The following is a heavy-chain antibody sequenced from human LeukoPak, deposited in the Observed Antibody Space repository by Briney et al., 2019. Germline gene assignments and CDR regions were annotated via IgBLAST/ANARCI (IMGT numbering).Heavy chain of an antibody. D-gene: IGHD1-26*01. V-gene: IGHV1-69*05. CDR2: IIPIFGTA. J-gene: IGHJ4*02. CDR3: ARESLELPIIDY. CDR1: GGTFISYA. Sequence: SVKVSCKASGGTFISYAISWVRQAPGQGLGWMGGIIPIFGTANYAQKFQGRVTITTDESTSTAYMELSSLRSEDTAVYYCARESLELPIIDYWGQGTLVTVSS.